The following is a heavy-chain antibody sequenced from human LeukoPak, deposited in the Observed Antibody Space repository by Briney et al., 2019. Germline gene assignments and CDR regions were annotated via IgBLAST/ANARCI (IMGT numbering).Heavy chain of an antibody. V-gene: IGHV4-59*08. D-gene: IGHD6-19*01. J-gene: IGHJ5*02. CDR2: IYYSGIT. CDR1: GGFISSYY. CDR3: ARRLRLDWFDP. Sequence: PSDTLSLTRTVSGGFISSYYRRWIRQPPGKGLEWIGYIYYSGITNYNPSLKSRVTISVDTSKNQFSLKLSSVTAADTAVYYCARRLRLDWFDPWGQGTLATVSS.